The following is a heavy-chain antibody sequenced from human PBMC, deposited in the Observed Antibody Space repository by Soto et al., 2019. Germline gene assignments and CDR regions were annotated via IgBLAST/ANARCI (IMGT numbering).Heavy chain of an antibody. CDR1: GFSLSSGGGA. Sequence: QITLKESGPTLVKSTQTLTLTCTFSGFSLSSGGGAVGWIRQPPGKALEWLAIIYASGGTHYSPSLKTRLTIXNXTPXNQVVLTMTNMDPVDTATYYCGHRRDVATRCWFDPWGQGILVTVSS. D-gene: IGHD6-6*01. CDR2: IYASGGT. V-gene: IGHV2-5*01. J-gene: IGHJ5*02. CDR3: GHRRDVATRCWFDP.